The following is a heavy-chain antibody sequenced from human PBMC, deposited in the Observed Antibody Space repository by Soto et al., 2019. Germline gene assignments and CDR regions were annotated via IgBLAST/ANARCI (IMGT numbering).Heavy chain of an antibody. CDR1: GDTFNYRD. Sequence: FVKDCCQGSGDTFNYRDLRWVRHAPGQALEWMGWITPFNGNTNYAQKFQDRVTITRDRSMSTAYMELSSLRSEDTAMYYCARSAGDASTVQDQDAFDIWGQGTMVTVSS. CDR3: ARSAGDASTVQDQDAFDI. D-gene: IGHD4-17*01. CDR2: ITPFNGNT. J-gene: IGHJ3*02. V-gene: IGHV1-45*02.